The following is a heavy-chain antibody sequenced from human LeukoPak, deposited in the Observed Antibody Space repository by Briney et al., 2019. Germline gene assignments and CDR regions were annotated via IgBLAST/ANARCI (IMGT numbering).Heavy chain of an antibody. J-gene: IGHJ3*02. CDR1: GGTFSSYA. CDR3: GREGGGARVKTGVTGHIQTDAFDI. CDR2: IIPIFGTA. V-gene: IGHV1-69*06. D-gene: IGHD7-27*01. Sequence: SVKVSCKASGGTFSSYAISWVRQAPGQGLEWMGGIIPIFGTANYAQKFRGRVTITADKSTSTAYMELSSLRSEDTAVYYCGREGGGARVKTGVTGHIQTDAFDIWGQGTMVTVSS.